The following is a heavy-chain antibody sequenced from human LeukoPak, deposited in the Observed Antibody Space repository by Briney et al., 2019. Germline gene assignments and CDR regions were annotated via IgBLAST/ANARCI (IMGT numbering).Heavy chain of an antibody. CDR1: GDSIRSNY. Sequence: SETLSLTCAVSGDSIRSNYWSWIRQFPGKGLEWIGYIYYTGSTNYNPSLESRLTIGLDTSRTQFSLKLSSVTAADTAVYYCARGGAGYSYGDYWGQGTLVTVSS. CDR3: ARGGAGYSYGDY. CDR2: IYYTGST. D-gene: IGHD5-18*01. J-gene: IGHJ4*02. V-gene: IGHV4-59*01.